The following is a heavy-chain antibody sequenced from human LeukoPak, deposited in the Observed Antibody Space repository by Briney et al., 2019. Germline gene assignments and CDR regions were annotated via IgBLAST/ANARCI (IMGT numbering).Heavy chain of an antibody. Sequence: GESLKISCKGSGYSFTSYWIGWVRQMPGKGLEWMGIIYPGDSDTRYSPSLQGQVTISADKSISTAYLQWSSLKASDTAMYYCARHAYGTTFDNWFDPWGQGTLVTVSS. CDR2: IYPGDSDT. V-gene: IGHV5-51*01. D-gene: IGHD1-14*01. CDR3: ARHAYGTTFDNWFDP. J-gene: IGHJ5*02. CDR1: GYSFTSYW.